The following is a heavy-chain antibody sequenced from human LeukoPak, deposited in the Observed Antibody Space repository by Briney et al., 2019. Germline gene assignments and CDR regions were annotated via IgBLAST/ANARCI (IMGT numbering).Heavy chain of an antibody. J-gene: IGHJ4*02. Sequence: GGSLRLSCAASGFTFDDYAMHWVRQAPGKGLEWASGISWNSGSIGYADSVKGRFTISRDNAKYSPYLQMNSLRAEDTALYYCAKVIGRGVYWGQGTLVTVSS. V-gene: IGHV3-9*01. CDR2: ISWNSGSI. CDR3: AKVIGRGVY. CDR1: GFTFDDYA.